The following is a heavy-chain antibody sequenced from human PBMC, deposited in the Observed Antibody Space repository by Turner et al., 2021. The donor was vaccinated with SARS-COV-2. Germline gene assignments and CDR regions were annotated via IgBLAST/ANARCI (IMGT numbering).Heavy chain of an antibody. J-gene: IGHJ4*02. D-gene: IGHD5-18*01. CDR2: IYSGGST. CDR3: ARVGSYGRRDVDY. CDR1: GFTFSHYT. Sequence: EVQLVESGGGLVKPGGSLRLSCAALGFTFSHYTMNWVRQAPWKGLECVSVIYSGGSTYYADSVKSRFTISRDNSKNTLYLQMNSLRAEDTAVYYCARVGSYGRRDVDYWGQGTLVTVSS. V-gene: IGHV3-66*01.